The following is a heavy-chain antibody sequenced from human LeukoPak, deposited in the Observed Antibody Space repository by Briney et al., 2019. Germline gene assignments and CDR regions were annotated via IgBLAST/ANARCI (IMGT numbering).Heavy chain of an antibody. CDR2: IYHSGST. J-gene: IGHJ3*02. V-gene: IGHV4-38-2*01. D-gene: IGHD4-23*01. Sequence: KPSETLSLPCAVSGYSISSGYYWGWIRQPPGKGLEWIGSIYHSGSTYYNPSLKSRVTISVDTSKNQFSLKLSSVTAADTAVYYCARRGATTVVTEDAFDIWGQGTMVTVSS. CDR1: GYSISSGYY. CDR3: ARRGATTVVTEDAFDI.